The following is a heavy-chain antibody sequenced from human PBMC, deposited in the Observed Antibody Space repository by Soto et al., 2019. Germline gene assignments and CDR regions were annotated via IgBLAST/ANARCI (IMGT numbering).Heavy chain of an antibody. CDR1: GLTFSSYA. Sequence: GGSLRLSCAASGLTFSSYAMHWVRQAPGKGLEWVAVISYDGSNKYYADSVKGRFTISRDNSKNTLYLQMNSLRAEDTAVYYCARDWAVVVPASHVIGYYYYGMDVWGQGITVNVSS. J-gene: IGHJ6*02. CDR2: ISYDGSNK. D-gene: IGHD2-2*01. V-gene: IGHV3-30-3*01. CDR3: ARDWAVVVPASHVIGYYYYGMDV.